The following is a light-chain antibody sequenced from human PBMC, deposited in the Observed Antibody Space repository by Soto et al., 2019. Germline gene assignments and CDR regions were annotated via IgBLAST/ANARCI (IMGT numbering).Light chain of an antibody. V-gene: IGLV2-14*01. J-gene: IGLJ1*01. Sequence: QSALTQPASVSGSPGQLITISCTGSSSDVGGYNFVSWYQHHPGKAPKLILYEVTTRPSGVSSRFSGSKSGNTASLTISGLQADDEANYYCSSYTSSNTPYVFGTGTKVTVL. CDR1: SSDVGGYNF. CDR2: EVT. CDR3: SSYTSSNTPYV.